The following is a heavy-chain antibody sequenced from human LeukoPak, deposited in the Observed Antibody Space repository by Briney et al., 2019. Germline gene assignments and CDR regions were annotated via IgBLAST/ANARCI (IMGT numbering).Heavy chain of an antibody. D-gene: IGHD2-2*01. V-gene: IGHV3-53*05. Sequence: GGSLRLSCAASGFTVSSNYMSWVRQAPGKGLEWVSVIYSGGSTYYADSVKGRFTISRDNSKNTLYLQMNSLRAEDTAVYHCASTIVVVPADAFDIWGQGTMVTVSS. J-gene: IGHJ3*02. CDR2: IYSGGST. CDR3: ASTIVVVPADAFDI. CDR1: GFTVSSNY.